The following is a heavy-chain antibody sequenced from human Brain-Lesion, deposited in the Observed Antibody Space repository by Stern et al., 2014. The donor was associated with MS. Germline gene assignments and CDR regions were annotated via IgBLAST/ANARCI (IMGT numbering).Heavy chain of an antibody. Sequence: QLQLQESGPGLVKPSETLSLTCTVSGGSISSSTYYWAWIRQPPGKGLEWIGNIYYSGFTYYNPSLKRRVTISLDMSKNQFSLKLSSVTAADTAIYYCARHDSVPRPSQLYSARDRGPGYFDYWGQGTLVTVSS. J-gene: IGHJ4*02. CDR2: IYYSGFT. V-gene: IGHV4-39*01. D-gene: IGHD1-26*01. CDR3: ARHDSVPRPSQLYSARDRGPGYFDY. CDR1: GGSISSSTYY.